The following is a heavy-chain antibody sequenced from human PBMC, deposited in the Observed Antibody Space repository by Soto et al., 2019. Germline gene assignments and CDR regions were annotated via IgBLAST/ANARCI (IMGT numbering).Heavy chain of an antibody. J-gene: IGHJ6*03. Sequence: EVQLVESGGGLVQPGGSLRLSCAASGFTFSSYWMSWVRQAPGKGLEWVANIKQDGSEKYYVDSVKGRFTISRDNAKNSLYLQMNSLSAEDTAVYYGARAHRQSKSKVYYYYMDVWGKGTTVTVSS. CDR3: ARAHRQSKSKVYYYYMDV. V-gene: IGHV3-7*01. CDR2: IKQDGSEK. CDR1: GFTFSSYW.